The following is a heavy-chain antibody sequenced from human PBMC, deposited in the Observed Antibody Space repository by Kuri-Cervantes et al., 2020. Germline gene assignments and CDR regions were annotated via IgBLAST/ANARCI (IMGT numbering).Heavy chain of an antibody. J-gene: IGHJ4*02. CDR1: GFTFSNYA. CDR3: ARDWGACSGGSCYG. CDR2: IIGNSGIA. D-gene: IGHD2-15*01. V-gene: IGHV3-23*01. Sequence: GESLKISCAASGFTFSNYAMTWVRQAPGRGLEWVSSIIGNSGIAYYADSVKGRFTISRDNSKNTLYLQMNSLRAEDTAVYYCARDWGACSGGSCYGWGQGTLVTVSS.